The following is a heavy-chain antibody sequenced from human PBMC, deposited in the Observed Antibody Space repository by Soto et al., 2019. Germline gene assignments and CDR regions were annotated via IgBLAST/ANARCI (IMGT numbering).Heavy chain of an antibody. V-gene: IGHV3-23*01. CDR1: GFTFSDYA. J-gene: IGHJ6*02. CDR3: ARDRRTSIYSGLAV. D-gene: IGHD1-7*01. Sequence: GSLRLSCAASGFTFSDYAMSWVRQAPGKGLEWVSAIDGSSATTNYADSVKGRFTISRDNSKNTLFLHMSGLRAEDTAVYYCARDRRTSIYSGLAVWGQGTTVTVYS. CDR2: IDGSSATT.